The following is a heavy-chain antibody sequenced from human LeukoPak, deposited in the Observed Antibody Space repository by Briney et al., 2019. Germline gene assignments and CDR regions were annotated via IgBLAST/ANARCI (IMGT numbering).Heavy chain of an antibody. CDR1: GYTLTELS. J-gene: IGHJ5*02. CDR3: ATERGNYYGSGSYSWWFDP. D-gene: IGHD3-10*01. V-gene: IGHV1-24*01. Sequence: ASVKVSCKVSGYTLTELSMHWVRQAPGKGLEWMGGFDPEDGETIYALKFQGRVTMTEDTSTDTAYMELSSLRSEDTAVYYCATERGNYYGSGSYSWWFDPWGQGTLVTVSS. CDR2: FDPEDGET.